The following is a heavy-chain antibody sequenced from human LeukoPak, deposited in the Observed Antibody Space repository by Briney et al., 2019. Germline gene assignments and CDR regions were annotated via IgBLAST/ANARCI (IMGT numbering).Heavy chain of an antibody. CDR2: IMPMFGTA. CDR3: ARDLKRGYSSGRYSWGTGSSNDY. CDR1: GGIFSSYA. D-gene: IGHD6-19*01. Sequence: VASVKVSCKASGGIFSSYAISWVRQAPGQGLEWMGGIMPMFGTASNAQKFQGRVTITADKSTSTAYMELRSLRSDDTAVYYCARDLKRGYSSGRYSWGTGSSNDYWGQGTLVTVSS. V-gene: IGHV1-69*06. J-gene: IGHJ4*02.